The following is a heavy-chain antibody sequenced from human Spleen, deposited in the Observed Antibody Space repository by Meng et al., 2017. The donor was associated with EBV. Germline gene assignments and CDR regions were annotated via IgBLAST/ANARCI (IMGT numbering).Heavy chain of an antibody. CDR3: ARVGGYREDY. D-gene: IGHD5-12*01. J-gene: IGHJ4*02. CDR1: GASISSSNW. CDR2: IHHRGSA. Sequence: QGQLQESGPGLVKPSGTLSLTCAVSGASISSSNWWTWVRQPPGKGLEWIGEIHHRGSANYNPSLKSRVTFSLDKSKNHFSLNLTSVTAADTAVYYCARVGGYREDYWGQGTLVTVSS. V-gene: IGHV4-4*02.